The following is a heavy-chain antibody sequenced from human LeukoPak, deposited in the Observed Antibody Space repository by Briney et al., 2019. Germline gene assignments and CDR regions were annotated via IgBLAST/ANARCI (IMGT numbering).Heavy chain of an antibody. CDR2: ISAYNGNT. CDR3: ARGASPYSGYGHPNFDF. D-gene: IGHD5-12*01. J-gene: IGHJ4*02. V-gene: IGHV1-18*01. Sequence: ASVKVSCKASGYTFTSYGISWVRQAPGQGLEWMGWISAYNGNTNYAQKLQGRVTMTTDTSTSTAYMELSRLRSDETTVYYCARGASPYSGYGHPNFDFWGQGTLVTVSS. CDR1: GYTFTSYG.